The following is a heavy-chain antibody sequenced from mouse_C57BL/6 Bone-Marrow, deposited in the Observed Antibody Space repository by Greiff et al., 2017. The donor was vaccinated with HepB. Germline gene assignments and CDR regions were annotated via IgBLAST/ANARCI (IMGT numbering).Heavy chain of an antibody. Sequence: EVKLQESGGGLVKPGGSLKLSCAASGFTFSSYTMSWVRQTPEKRLEWVATISGGGGNTYYPDSVKGRFTISRDNAKNTLYLQMSSLRSEDTALYYCARHLIYYGSRAWFAYWGQGTLVTVSA. CDR2: ISGGGGNT. CDR3: ARHLIYYGSRAWFAY. V-gene: IGHV5-9*01. D-gene: IGHD1-1*01. J-gene: IGHJ3*01. CDR1: GFTFSSYT.